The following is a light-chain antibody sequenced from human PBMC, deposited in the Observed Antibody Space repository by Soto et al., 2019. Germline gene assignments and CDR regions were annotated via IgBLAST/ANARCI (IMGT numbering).Light chain of an antibody. Sequence: DRVTIICRASQSISSYLNWYQQKPGKAPKLLIYAESSLQSGVPSRLSGSGSGTDFTLTISSLQPEDFATYYCQQSYSTPRTFGQGTKVEIK. CDR3: QQSYSTPRT. V-gene: IGKV1-39*01. CDR1: QSISSY. J-gene: IGKJ1*01. CDR2: AES.